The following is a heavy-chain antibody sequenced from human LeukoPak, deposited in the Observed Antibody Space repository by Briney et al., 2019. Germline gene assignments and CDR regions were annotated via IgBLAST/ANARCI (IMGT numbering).Heavy chain of an antibody. CDR3: ARSVSTRYSSGWYGY. CDR1: GYSISSGYY. J-gene: IGHJ4*02. D-gene: IGHD6-19*01. V-gene: IGHV4-38-2*02. Sequence: SETLSLTCTVSGYSISSGYYWGWIRQPPGKGLEWIGSIYHSGSTNYNPSLKSRVTISVDTSKNQFSLKLSSVTAADTAVYYCARSVSTRYSSGWYGYWGQGTLVTVSS. CDR2: IYHSGST.